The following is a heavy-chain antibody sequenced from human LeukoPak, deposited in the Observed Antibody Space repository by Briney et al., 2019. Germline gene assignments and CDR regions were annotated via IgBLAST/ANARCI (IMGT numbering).Heavy chain of an antibody. Sequence: SETPSLTCTVSGYSISSGYYWGWIRQPPGKGLEWIGSIYHSGSTYYNPSLKSRVTISVDTSKNQFSLKLSSVTAADTAVYYCARSPRYFDWLSPFDYWGQGTLVTVSS. V-gene: IGHV4-38-2*02. D-gene: IGHD3-9*01. CDR1: GYSISSGYY. CDR2: IYHSGST. CDR3: ARSPRYFDWLSPFDY. J-gene: IGHJ4*02.